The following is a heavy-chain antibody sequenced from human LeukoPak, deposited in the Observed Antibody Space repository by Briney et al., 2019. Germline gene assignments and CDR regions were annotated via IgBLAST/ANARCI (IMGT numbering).Heavy chain of an antibody. V-gene: IGHV4-61*02. CDR2: ISSSGST. J-gene: IGHJ4*02. CDR3: ARDSSGYYYGYFDY. CDR1: GDSISSGDYY. Sequence: PSETLSLTCTVSGDSISSGDYYWSWIRQPAGKGLEWIGRISSSGSTNYNPSLKSRVTISVDTSKNQFSLKLRSVTAADTAVYYCARDSSGYYYGYFDYWGQGTLVTVSS. D-gene: IGHD3-22*01.